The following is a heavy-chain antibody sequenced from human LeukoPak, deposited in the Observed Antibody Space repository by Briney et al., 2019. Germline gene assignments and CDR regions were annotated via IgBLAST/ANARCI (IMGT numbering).Heavy chain of an antibody. D-gene: IGHD5-18*01. CDR3: AKDLKGYSYAHGDY. J-gene: IGHJ4*02. CDR2: IRYDGSNK. CDR1: GFTFSSYS. Sequence: PGGSLRLSCAASGFTFSSYSMNWVRQAPGKGLEWVAFIRYDGSNKYYADSVKGRFTISRDNSKNTLYLQMNSLRAEDTAVYYCAKDLKGYSYAHGDYWGQGTLVTVSS. V-gene: IGHV3-30*02.